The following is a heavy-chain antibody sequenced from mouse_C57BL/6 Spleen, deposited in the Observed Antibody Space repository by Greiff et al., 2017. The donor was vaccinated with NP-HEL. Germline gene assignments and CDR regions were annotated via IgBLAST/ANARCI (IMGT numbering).Heavy chain of an antibody. CDR1: GFTFSSYA. J-gene: IGHJ3*01. D-gene: IGHD2-2*01. CDR2: ISDGGSYT. V-gene: IGHV5-4*01. Sequence: EVQVVESGGGLVKPGGSLKLSCAASGFTFSSYAMSWVRQTPEKRLEWVATISDGGSYTYYPDNVKGRFTISRDNAKNNLYLQMSHLKSEDTAMYYCARDRGTMVTTWFAYWGQGTLVTVSA. CDR3: ARDRGTMVTTWFAY.